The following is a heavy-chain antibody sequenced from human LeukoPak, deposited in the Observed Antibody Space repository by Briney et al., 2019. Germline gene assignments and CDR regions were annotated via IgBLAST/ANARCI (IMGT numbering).Heavy chain of an antibody. J-gene: IGHJ4*02. D-gene: IGHD3-9*01. V-gene: IGHV3-23*01. CDR3: AKSLFTIDILTGYVY. CDR2: ISGSGGST. CDR1: GFTFSSYA. Sequence: GGSLRLSCAASGFTFSSYAMSWVRQAPGKGLEWVSAISGSGGSTYYADSVKGRFTISRDNSKNTPYLQMNSLRAEDTAVYYCAKSLFTIDILTGYVYWGQGTLVTVSS.